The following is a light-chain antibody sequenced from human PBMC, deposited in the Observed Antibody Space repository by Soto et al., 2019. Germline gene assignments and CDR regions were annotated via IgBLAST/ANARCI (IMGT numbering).Light chain of an antibody. V-gene: IGKV1-8*01. CDR3: QQYETFSGT. CDR1: QGISSY. CDR2: AAS. Sequence: ALRMTQSPSSLSASTGDRVTITCRASQGISSYLAWYQQKPGKAPKLLIYAASTLPRGVSSRFSGSGSGTKFTLTIASLQPDDFATYYCQQYETFSGTFGPGTKVDIK. J-gene: IGKJ1*01.